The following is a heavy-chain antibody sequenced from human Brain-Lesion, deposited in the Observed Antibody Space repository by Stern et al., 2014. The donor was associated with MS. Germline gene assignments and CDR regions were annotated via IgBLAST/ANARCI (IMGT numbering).Heavy chain of an antibody. D-gene: IGHD1-14*01. CDR2: IYHSGGT. CDR1: GGSFSSNNW. V-gene: IGHV4-4*02. J-gene: IGHJ3*02. Sequence: QVQLVESGPGLVKPSGTLYLTCAVSGGSFSSNNWGSWVRPSPGERLGWVGEIYHSGGTKYPPSLESRVTLTGDTCTTPSSLELCYLTAADTAVYYCARELPDLNAFDIWGQGTMVTVSS. CDR3: ARELPDLNAFDI.